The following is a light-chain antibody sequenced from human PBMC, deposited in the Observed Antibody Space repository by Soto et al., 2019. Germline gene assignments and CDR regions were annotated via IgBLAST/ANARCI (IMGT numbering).Light chain of an antibody. J-gene: IGKJ1*01. CDR1: QTISSW. CDR2: KAS. Sequence: DIQMTQSPSTLSGSVGARVTITXRASQTISSWLAWYQQKPGKAPKLLIYKASTLKSGVPSRFSGSGSGTEFTLTISSLQPDDFATYYCQHYNSYSEAFGQGTKVDIK. V-gene: IGKV1-5*03. CDR3: QHYNSYSEA.